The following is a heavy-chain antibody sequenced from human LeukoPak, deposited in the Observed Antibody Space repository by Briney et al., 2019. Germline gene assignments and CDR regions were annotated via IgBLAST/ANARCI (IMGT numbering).Heavy chain of an antibody. J-gene: IGHJ4*02. D-gene: IGHD3-16*02. CDR2: ISSSSSYI. V-gene: IGHV3-11*06. Sequence: GGSLRLSCAASGFTFSDYYMSWIRQAPGKGLEWVSYISSSSSYINYADSVKGRFTISRDNAKNSLYLQMNSLRAEDTAVYYCARIQRGAIGPFDYWGQGTLVTVSS. CDR3: ARIQRGAIGPFDY. CDR1: GFTFSDYY.